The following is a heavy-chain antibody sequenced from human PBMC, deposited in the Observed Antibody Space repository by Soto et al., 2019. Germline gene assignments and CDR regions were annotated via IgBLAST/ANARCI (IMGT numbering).Heavy chain of an antibody. CDR1: GFTFSSYD. CDR3: ARARGATGYFDY. J-gene: IGHJ4*02. Sequence: EVQLVESGGGLVQPGGSLRLSCAASGFTFSSYDMHWVRQATGKGLEWVSAIGTAGDTYYPGSVKGRFTISRENAKNSLYLQMNSLRAGDTAVYYCARARGATGYFDYWGQGTLVTVSS. CDR2: IGTAGDT. D-gene: IGHD3-10*01. V-gene: IGHV3-13*04.